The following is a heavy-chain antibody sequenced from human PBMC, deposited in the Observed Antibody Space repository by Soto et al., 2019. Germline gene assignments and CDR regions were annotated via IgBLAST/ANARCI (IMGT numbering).Heavy chain of an antibody. V-gene: IGHV3-23*01. CDR2: IIGSGAIT. CDR1: EFTFNSYA. D-gene: IGHD2-21*02. CDR3: AKDARDTGGNSGIDY. Sequence: EVQLLESGGDLVQPGGSLRLSCVASEFTFNSYAMSWVRQAPGMGLEWVSSIIGSGAITYYADFVKGRFTISRDNSKSTLYLQMNSLRVEDTALYYCAKDARDTGGNSGIDYWGQGTLVTVSS. J-gene: IGHJ4*02.